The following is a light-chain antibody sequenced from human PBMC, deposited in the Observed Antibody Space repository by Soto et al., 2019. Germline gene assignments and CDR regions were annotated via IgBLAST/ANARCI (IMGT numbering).Light chain of an antibody. J-gene: IGKJ3*01. CDR1: QNIRNW. Sequence: DIQMTQSPSTLSASVGDSVTITCRASQNIRNWLAWYQQKPGKAPKLLTYDASDLETGVPSRFSGSGSGTDFTFTISNLQPEDFATYYCQQYDSLPFTFGPGTKVDIK. CDR3: QQYDSLPFT. CDR2: DAS. V-gene: IGKV1-33*01.